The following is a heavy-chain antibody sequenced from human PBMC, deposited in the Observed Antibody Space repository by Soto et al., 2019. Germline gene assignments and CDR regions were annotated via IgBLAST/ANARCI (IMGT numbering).Heavy chain of an antibody. CDR2: INPHGGST. V-gene: IGHV1-46*01. CDR1: GDTFTSYY. J-gene: IGHJ5*02. D-gene: IGHD3-3*01. CDR3: ARSSGGNFGIIIEGSNWFDP. Sequence: RASVKVSCKAPGDTFTSYYLNWVRQAPGQGGEWMGVINPHGGSTKYAQKFLGRVTMTRDTSRSTVYMELRSLRSDDTAIYYCARSSGGNFGIIIEGSNWFDPWGQATLVTVSS.